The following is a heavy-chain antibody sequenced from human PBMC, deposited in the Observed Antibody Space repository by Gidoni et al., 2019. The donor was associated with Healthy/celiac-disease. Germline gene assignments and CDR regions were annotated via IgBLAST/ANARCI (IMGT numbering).Heavy chain of an antibody. Sequence: EVQLVESGGGLVPPGRSLRLSCAASGFPFDAYAMHWVRQAPGKGLEGVSGISWNSGSRGYADSVKGRFTISRDNAKNSLYLQMNSLRAEDTALYYCAKDKGGGAYYYYGMDVWGQGTTVTVSS. CDR3: AKDKGGGAYYYYGMDV. CDR1: GFPFDAYA. CDR2: ISWNSGSR. J-gene: IGHJ6*02. V-gene: IGHV3-9*01. D-gene: IGHD3-10*01.